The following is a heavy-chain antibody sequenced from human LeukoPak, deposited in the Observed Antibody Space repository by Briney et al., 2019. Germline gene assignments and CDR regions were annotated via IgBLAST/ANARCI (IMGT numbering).Heavy chain of an antibody. J-gene: IGHJ5*02. CDR1: GYTFTGYY. CDR3: ARAGFRNQLLSFVWFDP. V-gene: IGHV1-2*02. D-gene: IGHD2-2*01. Sequence: ASVKVSCKASGYTFTGYYMHWVRQAPGQGLEWMGWINPNSGGTNYAQKFQGRVTMTRDTSISTAYMELSRLRSDDTAVYYCARAGFRNQLLSFVWFDPWGQGTLVTVSS. CDR2: INPNSGGT.